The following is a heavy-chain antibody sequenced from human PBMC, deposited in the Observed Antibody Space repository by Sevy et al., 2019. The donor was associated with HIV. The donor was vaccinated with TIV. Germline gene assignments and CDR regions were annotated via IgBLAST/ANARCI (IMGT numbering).Heavy chain of an antibody. CDR1: GYRFTSYW. D-gene: IGHD2-15*01. CDR3: ARRTNSRYCIGGSCSIFDY. Sequence: GESLKISCKGSGYRFTSYWIGWVRQMPGKGLEWMGIINPGDSETTYSPCFQGQVTITVDKSFSTAYLQWISLKASDSAIYYCARRTNSRYCIGGSCSIFDYWGQGTLVTGSS. J-gene: IGHJ4*02. V-gene: IGHV5-51*01. CDR2: INPGDSET.